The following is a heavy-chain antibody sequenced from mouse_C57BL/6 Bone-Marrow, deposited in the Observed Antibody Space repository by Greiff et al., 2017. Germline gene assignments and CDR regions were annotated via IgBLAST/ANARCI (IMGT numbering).Heavy chain of an antibody. CDR3: ARSGVDGNLFAY. V-gene: IGHV1-64*01. J-gene: IGHJ3*01. Sequence: QVQLQQPGAELVKPGASVKLSCKASGYTFTSYWMHWVKQRPGQGLEWIGMIHPNSGSTNYNEKFKSKATLTVDKSSSTAYMQLSSLTSEDSAVYYCARSGVDGNLFAYWGQGTLVTVSA. CDR2: IHPNSGST. D-gene: IGHD2-1*01. CDR1: GYTFTSYW.